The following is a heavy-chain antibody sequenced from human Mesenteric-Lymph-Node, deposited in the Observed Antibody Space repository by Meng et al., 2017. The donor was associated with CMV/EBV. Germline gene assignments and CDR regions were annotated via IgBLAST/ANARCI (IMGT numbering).Heavy chain of an antibody. J-gene: IGHJ5*02. CDR3: ARDHRPLWFDP. CDR1: GGSMNNQY. CDR2: IYYTGST. V-gene: IGHV4-59*11. Sequence: SETLSLTCTVSGGSMNNQYWAWIRQPPGKGLEWIAYIYYTGSTHYNPSLKSRVTISVDTSKRQFSLNLNFVTAADTAVYYCARDHRPLWFDPWGQGTLVTVSS.